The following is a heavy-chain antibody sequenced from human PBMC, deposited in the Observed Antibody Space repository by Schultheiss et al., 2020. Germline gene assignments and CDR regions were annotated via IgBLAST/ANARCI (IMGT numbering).Heavy chain of an antibody. J-gene: IGHJ4*02. V-gene: IGHV3-48*01. CDR2: ISSSSSTI. CDR1: GFTFSSYS. CDR3: ARDQYYYDSSGYYYHFDY. D-gene: IGHD3-22*01. Sequence: GGSLRLSCAASGFTFSSYSMNWVRQAPGKGLEWVSYISSSSSTIYYADSVKGRFTISRDNAKNSLYLQMNSLRAEDTAVYYCARDQYYYDSSGYYYHFDYWGQGTLVTVSS.